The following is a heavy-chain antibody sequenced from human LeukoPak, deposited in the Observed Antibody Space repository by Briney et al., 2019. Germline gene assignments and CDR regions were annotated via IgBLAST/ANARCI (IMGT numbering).Heavy chain of an antibody. CDR1: GGSFSGYY. Sequence: SETLSLTCAVYGGSFSGYYWSWIRQPPGKGLEWIGEINHSGSTNYNPSLKSRVTISVDTSKNQFSLKLSSVTAADTAMYYCASSIGYPGPFDPWGQGTLVTVSS. CDR3: ASSIGYPGPFDP. J-gene: IGHJ5*02. V-gene: IGHV4-34*01. D-gene: IGHD6-13*01. CDR2: INHSGST.